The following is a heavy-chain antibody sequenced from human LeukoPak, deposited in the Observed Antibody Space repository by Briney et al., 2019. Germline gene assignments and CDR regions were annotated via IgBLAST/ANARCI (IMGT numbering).Heavy chain of an antibody. CDR3: ITGLGDY. Sequence: GGSLRLSCAASGFTFSNAWMSWVRQAPGKGLEWVGRIKSKTDGGTTGYAAPVKGRFTISRDDSKNTLYLQVNSLKAEDTALYYCITGLGDYWGQGTLVTVSS. CDR2: IKSKTDGGTT. CDR1: GFTFSNAW. V-gene: IGHV3-15*01. J-gene: IGHJ4*02.